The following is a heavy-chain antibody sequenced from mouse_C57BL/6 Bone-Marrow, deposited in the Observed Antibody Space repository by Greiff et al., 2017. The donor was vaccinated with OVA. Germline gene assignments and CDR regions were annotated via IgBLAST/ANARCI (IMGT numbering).Heavy chain of an antibody. CDR3: AKDYDYGFYAMDY. CDR1: GYTFTSYW. CDR2: IDPNSGGT. Sequence: QVQLQQPVAELVKPGASVKLSCKASGYTFTSYWMHWVKQRPGRGLEWIGRIDPNSGGTKYNEKFKSKATLTVDKPSSTAYMQLSSLTSEDSAVYYCAKDYDYGFYAMDYWGQGTSVTVSS. V-gene: IGHV1-72*01. D-gene: IGHD2-4*01. J-gene: IGHJ4*01.